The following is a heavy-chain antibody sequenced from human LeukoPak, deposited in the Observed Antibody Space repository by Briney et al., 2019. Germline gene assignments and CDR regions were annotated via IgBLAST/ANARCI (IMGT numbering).Heavy chain of an antibody. D-gene: IGHD3-10*01. CDR1: GYTFTGYY. J-gene: IGHJ5*02. Sequence: ASVKVSCKASGYTFTGYYMHWVRQVPGQGLEWMGWINPNSGGTNSAQKFQGRVTMTRDTSISTAYMELSRLRSDDTAVYYCARAGVYYDSGSHRGWFDPWGQGTLVTVSS. CDR3: ARAGVYYDSGSHRGWFDP. V-gene: IGHV1-2*02. CDR2: INPNSGGT.